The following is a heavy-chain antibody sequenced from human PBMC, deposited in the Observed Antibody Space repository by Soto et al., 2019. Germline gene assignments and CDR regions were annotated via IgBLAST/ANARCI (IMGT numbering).Heavy chain of an antibody. D-gene: IGHD2-2*01. CDR1: GYTFTSYD. J-gene: IGHJ4*02. Sequence: QVQLVQSGAEVKKPGASVKVSCKASGYTFTSYDINWVRQATGQGLEWMGWMNPNSGNTGYAQKFQGRVTMTRNTSISTAYMELGSLRSEDTAVYYCARGYCSSTSCRLEYFDNGGQGTLVTVSS. CDR3: ARGYCSSTSCRLEYFDN. CDR2: MNPNSGNT. V-gene: IGHV1-8*01.